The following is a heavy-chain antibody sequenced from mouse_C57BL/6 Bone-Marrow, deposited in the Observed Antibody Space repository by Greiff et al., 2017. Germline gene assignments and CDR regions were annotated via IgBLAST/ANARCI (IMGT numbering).Heavy chain of an antibody. Sequence: QVQLKQSGAELVKPGASVKLSCKASGYTFTSYWMHWVKQRPGQGLEWIGMIHPNSGSTNYNEKFKSKATLTVDKSSSTAYMQLSSLTSEDSAVYYCARGAYWYFDVWGTGTTVTVSS. CDR3: ARGAYWYFDV. CDR2: IHPNSGST. J-gene: IGHJ1*03. V-gene: IGHV1-64*01. CDR1: GYTFTSYW.